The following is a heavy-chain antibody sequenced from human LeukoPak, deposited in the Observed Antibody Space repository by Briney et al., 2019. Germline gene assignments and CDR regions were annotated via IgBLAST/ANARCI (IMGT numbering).Heavy chain of an antibody. J-gene: IGHJ4*02. V-gene: IGHV3-21*01. CDR3: ARDQLIMRDFDY. D-gene: IGHD3-16*01. CDR2: ISSSSSYI. Sequence: PGGSLRLSCAASGFTFSSYSMNWVRQPPGKGLEWVSSISSSSSYIYYADSVKGRFTISRDNAKNSLYLQMNSLRAEDTAVYYCARDQLIMRDFDYWGQGTLVTVSS. CDR1: GFTFSSYS.